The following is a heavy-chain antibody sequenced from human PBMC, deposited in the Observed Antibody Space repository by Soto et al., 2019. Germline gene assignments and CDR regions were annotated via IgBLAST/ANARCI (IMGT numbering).Heavy chain of an antibody. CDR3: AKGARSSGWTSYYFDY. Sequence: GGSLRVSCAASGFTFSSYAMSWVRQAPGKGLEWVSAISGSGGSTYYADSVKGRFTISRDNSKNTLYLQMDSLRAEDTAVYYCAKGARSSGWTSYYFDYWGQGTLVTVSS. J-gene: IGHJ4*02. D-gene: IGHD6-19*01. CDR1: GFTFSSYA. V-gene: IGHV3-23*01. CDR2: ISGSGGST.